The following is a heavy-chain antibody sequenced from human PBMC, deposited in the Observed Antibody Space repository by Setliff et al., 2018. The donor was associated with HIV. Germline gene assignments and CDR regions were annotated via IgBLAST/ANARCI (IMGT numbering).Heavy chain of an antibody. CDR3: ARHDGLRSVHGAFDI. J-gene: IGHJ3*02. CDR1: GYTFTSHG. CDR2: ISTYNDNT. D-gene: IGHD4-17*01. V-gene: IGHV1-18*01. Sequence: KVSCKASGYTFTSHGISWVRQAPGQGLEWMGWISTYNDNTNYAQKLQGRVTMPTETSTSTAYMELRSLRTDDTAVYYCARHDGLRSVHGAFDIWGQGTMVTVSS.